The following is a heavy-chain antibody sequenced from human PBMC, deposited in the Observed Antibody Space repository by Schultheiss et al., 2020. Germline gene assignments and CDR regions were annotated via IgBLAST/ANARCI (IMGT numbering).Heavy chain of an antibody. CDR1: GGSISSYY. J-gene: IGHJ4*02. Sequence: SETLSLTCTVSGGSISSYYWSWIRQPPGKGLEWIGYIYYSGSTNYNPSLKSRVTISVDTSKNQFSLKLSSVTAADTAVYYCARRYSGYDDYFDYWGQGTLLTVSS. CDR3: ARRYSGYDDYFDY. V-gene: IGHV4-59*08. D-gene: IGHD5-12*01. CDR2: IYYSGST.